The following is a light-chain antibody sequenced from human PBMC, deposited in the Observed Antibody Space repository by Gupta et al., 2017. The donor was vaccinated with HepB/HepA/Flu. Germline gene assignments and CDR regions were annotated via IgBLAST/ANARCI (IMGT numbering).Light chain of an antibody. CDR2: DVS. V-gene: IGLV2-11*01. CDR3: CSYAGGYIYV. Sequence: QSALTQPRSVSGSPGQAVTISCTGTSSDVGGYNYVSWYQQHPGKAPKLMIYDVSKRPSGVPDRFSGSKSANTASLTVSGLQAEDEADYYCCSYAGGYIYVFGTGTKFTVL. CDR1: SSDVGGYNY. J-gene: IGLJ1*01.